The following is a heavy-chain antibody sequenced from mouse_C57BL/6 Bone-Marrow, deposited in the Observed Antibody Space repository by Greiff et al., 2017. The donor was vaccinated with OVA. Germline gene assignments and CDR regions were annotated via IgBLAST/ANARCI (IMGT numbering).Heavy chain of an antibody. CDR2: IYPRSGNT. J-gene: IGHJ3*01. CDR3: AFYDYEGAWFAY. Sequence: QVQLQQSGAELARPGASVKLSCKASGYTFTSYGISWVKQRTRQGLEWIGEIYPRSGNTYYNEKFKGKATLTADKSSSTAYMELRSLTSEDSAVYFCAFYDYEGAWFAYWGQGTLVTVSA. V-gene: IGHV1-81*01. CDR1: GYTFTSYG. D-gene: IGHD2-4*01.